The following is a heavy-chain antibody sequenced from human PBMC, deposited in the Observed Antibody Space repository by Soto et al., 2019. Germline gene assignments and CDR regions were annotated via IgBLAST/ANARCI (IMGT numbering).Heavy chain of an antibody. CDR2: LSSSSSYI. D-gene: IGHD3-16*01. J-gene: IGHJ4*02. V-gene: IGHV3-21*01. CDR1: AVTFSRYS. Sequence: GGALGLSCSASAVTFSRYSMNCARQAPGEVLKWVSSLSSSSSYIYYAVSVKGRFTISRDNAKKSLYLQMNSLRAEDTAVYYCARDYMGEELALQGCFEYWGQGTLVIVSS. CDR3: ARDYMGEELALQGCFEY.